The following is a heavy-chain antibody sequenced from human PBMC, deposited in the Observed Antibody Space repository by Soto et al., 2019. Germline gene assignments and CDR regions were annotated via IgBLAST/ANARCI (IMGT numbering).Heavy chain of an antibody. Sequence: SETLSLTCTVSVDSITTYYWSWIRQPAGKGLEWIGRIDTSGSTNYNPSLKSRVTISVDTSKNQFSLKLSSVTAADTAVYYCARGPGYYDSSGYFGYWGQGTLVTSPQ. V-gene: IGHV4-4*07. CDR1: VDSITTYY. CDR2: IDTSGST. J-gene: IGHJ4*02. CDR3: ARGPGYYDSSGYFGY. D-gene: IGHD3-22*01.